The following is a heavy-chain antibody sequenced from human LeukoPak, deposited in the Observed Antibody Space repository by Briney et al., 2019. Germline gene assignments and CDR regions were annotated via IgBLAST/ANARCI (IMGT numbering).Heavy chain of an antibody. Sequence: SETPSLTCTVSGGSTTSVYWSCVRLRPGGGRGWIWFIFFNGHTKYNPSLKSRVTISVDTSKNQFSPKLNSVTAADTAVYVCARHSVTDFDWSHTPPWFDPWGQGTLVTVSS. CDR2: IFFNGHT. CDR1: GGSTTSVY. J-gene: IGHJ5*02. D-gene: IGHD3-9*01. CDR3: ARHSVTDFDWSHTPPWFDP. V-gene: IGHV4-59*08.